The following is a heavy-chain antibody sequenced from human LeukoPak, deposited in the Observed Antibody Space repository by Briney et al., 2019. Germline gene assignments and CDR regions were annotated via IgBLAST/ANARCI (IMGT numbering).Heavy chain of an antibody. J-gene: IGHJ4*02. V-gene: IGHV2-5*02. Sequence: SGPTLVKPTQTLTLTCTFSGFSLSGSGVGVGWIRQPPGKALEWVALIYWDDDKRYSPSLKSRLAISKDTSKNQVVLIMSDMEPVDTGTYYCARTPARGQWLVRLDYWGQGTLVTVSS. CDR1: GFSLSGSGVG. D-gene: IGHD6-19*01. CDR2: IYWDDDK. CDR3: ARTPARGQWLVRLDY.